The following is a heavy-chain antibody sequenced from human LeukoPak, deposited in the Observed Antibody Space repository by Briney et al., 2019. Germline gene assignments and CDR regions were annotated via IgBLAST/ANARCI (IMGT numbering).Heavy chain of an antibody. J-gene: IGHJ4*02. CDR2: IYPGDSET. Sequence: GESLKISCKGAGYSFTSYWIDWVRQMPGKGLEWMGTIYPGDSETTYSPSFQGQVTISGDKSIRNAYLQWSSLKASDTGMYYCGRRDRSSWSLSSSNGKESGFDNWGEGTLVTVSS. CDR3: GRRDRSSWSLSSSNGKESGFDN. D-gene: IGHD6-13*01. V-gene: IGHV5-51*01. CDR1: GYSFTSYW.